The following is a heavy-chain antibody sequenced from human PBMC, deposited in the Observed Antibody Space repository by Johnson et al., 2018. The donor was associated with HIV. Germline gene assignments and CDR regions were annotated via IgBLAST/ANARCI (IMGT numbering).Heavy chain of an antibody. CDR2: ISYDGSNK. V-gene: IGHV3-30*03. CDR3: ARDRYCSGGVCDAFDI. D-gene: IGHD2-8*02. CDR1: GFTVSNYD. Sequence: QVQLVESGGGLIQPGGSLRLSCAASGFTVSNYDMHWVRQAPGKGLEWVAVISYDGSNKYYVDSVKGRFTISRDNAKNSLYLQMNSLRAEDTAVYYCARDRYCSGGVCDAFDIWGQGTMVAVSS. J-gene: IGHJ3*02.